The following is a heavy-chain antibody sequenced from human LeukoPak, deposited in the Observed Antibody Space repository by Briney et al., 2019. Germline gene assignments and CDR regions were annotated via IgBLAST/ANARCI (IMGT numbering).Heavy chain of an antibody. V-gene: IGHV3-21*01. CDR1: GFTFSSDS. CDR3: ERDSGSSWREGLNY. J-gene: IGHJ4*02. CDR2: ISSESSFI. Sequence: GGSLRLSCAASGFTFSSDSMNWVRQAPGKGLEWVSSISSESSFIYYADSVKGRFTISRDNAKNSLYLQMNSLRAEDTAVYFCERDSGSSWREGLNYWGQGTLVTVSS. D-gene: IGHD6-13*01.